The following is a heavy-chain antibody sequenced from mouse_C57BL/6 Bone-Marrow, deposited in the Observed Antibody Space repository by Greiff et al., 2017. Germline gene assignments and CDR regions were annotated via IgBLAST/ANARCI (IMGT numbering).Heavy chain of an antibody. CDR3: ASGFHYYGSSPAY. V-gene: IGHV1-50*01. D-gene: IGHD1-1*01. CDR1: GYTFTSYW. CDR2: IDPSDSYT. Sequence: QVQLKQSGAELVKPGASVKLSCKASGYTFTSYWMQWVKQRPGQGLEWIGEIDPSDSYTNYNQKFKGKATLTVDTSSSTAYMQLSSLTSEDSAVYYCASGFHYYGSSPAYWGQGTLVTVSA. J-gene: IGHJ3*01.